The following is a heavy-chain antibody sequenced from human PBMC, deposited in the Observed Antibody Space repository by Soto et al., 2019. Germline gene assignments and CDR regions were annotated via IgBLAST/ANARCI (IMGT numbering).Heavy chain of an antibody. V-gene: IGHV1-69*06. Sequence: QVQRVQSGAEVRKPGSSVKVSCKASGGTFSSYAISWVRQAPGQGLEWMGGIIPIFGTINYAQEFQGRITITADKPTSTAYMELSSLRPEDTAVYYCARGGVVITGYGMDVWGQGTTVNVSS. CDR2: IIPIFGTI. D-gene: IGHD3-22*01. J-gene: IGHJ6*02. CDR1: GGTFSSYA. CDR3: ARGGVVITGYGMDV.